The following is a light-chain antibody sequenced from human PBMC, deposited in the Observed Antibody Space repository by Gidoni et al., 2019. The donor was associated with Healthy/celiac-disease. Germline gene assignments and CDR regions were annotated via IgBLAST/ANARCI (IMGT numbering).Light chain of an antibody. CDR3: AAWDDSLSGPV. J-gene: IGLJ3*02. CDR2: RHN. Sequence: QSVLTQPPSASGTPGQRVTISCSGSSSKIGRNYVYWYQQLPGTAPKLLIYRHNQRPSGLPDFFSGSKSGTSASLAISVLRSEDEADYYCAAWDDSLSGPVFGGGTKLTVL. CDR1: SSKIGRNY. V-gene: IGLV1-47*01.